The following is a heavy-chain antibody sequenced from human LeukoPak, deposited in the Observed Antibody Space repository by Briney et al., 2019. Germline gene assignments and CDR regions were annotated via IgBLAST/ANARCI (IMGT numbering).Heavy chain of an antibody. CDR2: IYYSGST. CDR1: GGSISSYY. D-gene: IGHD3-16*02. J-gene: IGHJ4*02. V-gene: IGHV4-39*07. Sequence: SSETLSLTCTVSGGSISSYYWNWIRQPPGKGLEWIGSIYYSGSTYYNPSLKSRVTISVDTSKNQFSLKLSSVTAADTAVYYCARANYDYVWGSYRHIDYWGQGTLVTVSS. CDR3: ARANYDYVWGSYRHIDY.